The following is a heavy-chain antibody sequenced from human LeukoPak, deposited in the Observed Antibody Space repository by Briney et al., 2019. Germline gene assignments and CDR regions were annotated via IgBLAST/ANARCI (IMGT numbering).Heavy chain of an antibody. CDR1: GFNFSSHW. V-gene: IGHV3-74*01. CDR3: VRARTTVPNLFDY. Sequence: GGALRLSCPPPGFNFSSHWTHWARPAPGNGLVSISRINGDETSTAYADSVKGRFTISRDNAKNTLYLQMNSLRADDTAVYYCVRARTTVPNLFDYWGQGTLVTVSS. J-gene: IGHJ4*02. CDR2: INGDETST. D-gene: IGHD4-17*01.